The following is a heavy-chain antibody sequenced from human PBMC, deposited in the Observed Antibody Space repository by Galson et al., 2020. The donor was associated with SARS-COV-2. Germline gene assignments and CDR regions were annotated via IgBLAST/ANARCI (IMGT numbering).Heavy chain of an antibody. CDR2: IHYSGST. J-gene: IGHJ5*02. D-gene: IGHD1-26*01. Sequence: SETLSLTCTVSGGSISSYYWSWIRQPPGKGLEWIGYIHYSGSTNYNPSLKSRVTISVDTSKNQFSLKLSSVTAADTAVYYCARHGVGAPLNWFDPWGQGTLVTVSS. CDR1: GGSISSYY. CDR3: ARHGVGAPLNWFDP. V-gene: IGHV4-59*08.